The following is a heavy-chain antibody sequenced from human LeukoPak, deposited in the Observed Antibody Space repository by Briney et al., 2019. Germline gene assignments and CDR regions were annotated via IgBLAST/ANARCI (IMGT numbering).Heavy chain of an antibody. V-gene: IGHV4-31*03. CDR2: IYYSGST. Sequence: SQTLSLTCTVSGGSISSGGYYWSWIRQHPGKGLEGIGYIYYSGSTYYNPSLKSRVTISVDTSKNQFSLKLSSVTAADTAVYYCARGWVTGTTCWFDPWGQGTLVTVSS. CDR1: GGSISSGGYY. CDR3: ARGWVTGTTCWFDP. D-gene: IGHD1-7*01. J-gene: IGHJ5*02.